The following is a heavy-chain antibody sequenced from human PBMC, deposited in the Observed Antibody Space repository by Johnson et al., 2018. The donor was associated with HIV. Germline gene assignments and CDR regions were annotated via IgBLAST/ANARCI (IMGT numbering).Heavy chain of an antibody. CDR1: GFTFDDYG. CDR3: ATSVEQWLVWNAFDI. CDR2: ISSSGTTI. V-gene: IGHV3-48*04. D-gene: IGHD6-19*01. Sequence: VQLVESGGGVVRPGGSLRLSCAASGFTFDDYGMSWVRQAPGKGLEWVSYISSSGTTIYYTDSVKGRFTVSRDNAKNSLYLQMNSLRAEDTAVYYCATSVEQWLVWNAFDIWGQGTMVTVSS. J-gene: IGHJ3*02.